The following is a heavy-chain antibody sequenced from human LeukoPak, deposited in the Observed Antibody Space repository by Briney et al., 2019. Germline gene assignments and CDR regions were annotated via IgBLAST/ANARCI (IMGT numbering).Heavy chain of an antibody. Sequence: SETLSLTCTVSGGSISSHYWSWIRQPPGKGLEGIGYIYYSGSTNYNPSLKSRVTISVDTSKNQFSLKLSSVTAADTAVYYCARWVGDYYDSSGYYFGSGAFDIWGQGTMVTVSS. J-gene: IGHJ3*02. CDR3: ARWVGDYYDSSGYYFGSGAFDI. D-gene: IGHD3-22*01. CDR1: GGSISSHY. V-gene: IGHV4-59*11. CDR2: IYYSGST.